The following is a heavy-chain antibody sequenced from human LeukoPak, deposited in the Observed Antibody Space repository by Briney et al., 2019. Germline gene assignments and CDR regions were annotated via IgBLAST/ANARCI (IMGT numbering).Heavy chain of an antibody. CDR1: GGSISSYS. J-gene: IGHJ5*02. D-gene: IGHD4-17*01. CDR2: IYYSGST. V-gene: IGHV4-59*08. CDR3: ARGMTTGPDP. Sequence: SETLSLTCTVSGGSISSYSWSWTPHPPGGGLEWIGYIYYSGSTNYHPALKSRLTISVDTSKNQFSLKLSSVTAADTAVYYCARGMTTGPDPWGQGTLVTVSS.